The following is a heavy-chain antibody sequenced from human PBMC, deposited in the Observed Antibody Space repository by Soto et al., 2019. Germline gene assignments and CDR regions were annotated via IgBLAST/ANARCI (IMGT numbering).Heavy chain of an antibody. CDR2: IIPIFGTA. CDR3: ASPSSGSLDD. J-gene: IGHJ4*02. D-gene: IGHD3-22*01. V-gene: IGHV1-69*13. Sequence: ASVKFSCKASGGTFSSYAISWVRQAPGQGLEWMGGIIPIFGTANYAQKFQGRVTITADESTSTAYMELSSLRSEDTAVYYCASPSSGSLDDWGQGTLVTVSS. CDR1: GGTFSSYA.